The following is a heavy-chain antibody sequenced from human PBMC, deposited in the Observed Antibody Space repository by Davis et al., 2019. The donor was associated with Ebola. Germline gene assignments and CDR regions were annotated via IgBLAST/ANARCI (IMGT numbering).Heavy chain of an antibody. Sequence: GGSLRLSCAASGFTLSGNAITWVRQAPGKGLEWVSSISSSSSYIYYADSVKGRFTISRDNAKNSLYLQMNSLRAEDTAVYYCARDDYCSSTSCFYYYYYGMDVWGQGTTVTVSS. CDR1: GFTLSGNA. V-gene: IGHV3-21*01. J-gene: IGHJ6*02. D-gene: IGHD2-2*01. CDR2: ISSSSSYI. CDR3: ARDDYCSSTSCFYYYYYGMDV.